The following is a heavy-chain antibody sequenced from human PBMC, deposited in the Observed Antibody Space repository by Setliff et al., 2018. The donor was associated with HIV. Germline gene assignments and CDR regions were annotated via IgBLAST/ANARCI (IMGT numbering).Heavy chain of an antibody. CDR2: IYHSGST. D-gene: IGHD3-22*01. CDR3: ARDGESRGTYYYDSSGYYGYYYYYYMDV. J-gene: IGHJ6*03. Sequence: PSETLSLTCAVSAYSLSDGYYWGWIRQPPGKGLEWIGSIYHSGSTYYNPSLKSRVTLSVDTSKNQFSLKLSSVTAADTAVYYCARDGESRGTYYYDSSGYYGYYYYYYMDVWGKGTTVTVSS. V-gene: IGHV4-38-2*02. CDR1: AYSLSDGYY.